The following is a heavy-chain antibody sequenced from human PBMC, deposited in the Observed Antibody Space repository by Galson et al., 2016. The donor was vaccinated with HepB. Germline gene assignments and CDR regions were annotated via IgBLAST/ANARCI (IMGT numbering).Heavy chain of an antibody. V-gene: IGHV3-23*01. CDR1: GFTFSSYT. CDR3: AKGPTVTRVYYFDY. D-gene: IGHD4-17*01. J-gene: IGHJ4*02. Sequence: SLRLSCAASGFTFSSYTMNWVRQAPGKGPEWVSAIRGSDGTDIWYADSVKGRFTISRDSSKNTLYLQMSSLRVEDTAIYYCAKGPTVTRVYYFDYWGQGTLVTVSS. CDR2: IRGSDGTDI.